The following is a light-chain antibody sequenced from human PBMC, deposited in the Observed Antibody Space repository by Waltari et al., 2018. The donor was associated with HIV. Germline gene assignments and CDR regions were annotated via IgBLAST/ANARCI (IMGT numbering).Light chain of an antibody. V-gene: IGLV1-47*01. J-gene: IGLJ2*01. CDR3: AAWDDSLSALV. CDR1: SSHVGSTY. Sequence: QSVLTQPPSVSGTPGQRVTISCSGSSSHVGSTYVYWYQQLPGTAPKPLIYRDNQRPSGVPDRFSGSKSGTSASLAISGLRSEDEADYHCAAWDDSLSALVFGGGTKLAVL. CDR2: RDN.